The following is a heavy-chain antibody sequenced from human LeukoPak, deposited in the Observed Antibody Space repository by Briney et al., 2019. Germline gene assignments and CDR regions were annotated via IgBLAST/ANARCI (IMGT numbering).Heavy chain of an antibody. V-gene: IGHV5-51*01. J-gene: IGHJ5*01. CDR3: LIPLRTGSDS. Sequence: GESLKISCVTSGYTFTTYWVAWVRQMPGKGLEFMGAIYPGDSDTRYSPSFQGQVTISADKSINTAYLQWTSLKASDTAIYYCLIPLRTGSDSWGQGTLVTVSS. D-gene: IGHD1-1*01. CDR2: IYPGDSDT. CDR1: GYTFTTYW.